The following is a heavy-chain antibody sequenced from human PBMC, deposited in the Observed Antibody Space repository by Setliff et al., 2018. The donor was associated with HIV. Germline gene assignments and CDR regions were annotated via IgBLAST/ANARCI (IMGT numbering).Heavy chain of an antibody. D-gene: IGHD3-10*01. CDR3: ARRYGRYYYYYMDV. J-gene: IGHJ6*03. CDR1: GYTFTSYD. Sequence: ASVKVSCKASGYTFTSYDINWVRQATGQGLEWMGWMNPNSGNTGYAQKFQGRVTITRNTSKSTAYMELSSLRSEDTAVYYCARRYGRYYYYYMDVWGKGTTVTVSS. CDR2: MNPNSGNT. V-gene: IGHV1-8*03.